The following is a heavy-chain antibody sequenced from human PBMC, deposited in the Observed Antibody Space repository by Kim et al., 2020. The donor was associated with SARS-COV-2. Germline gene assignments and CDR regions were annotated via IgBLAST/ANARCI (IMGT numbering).Heavy chain of an antibody. J-gene: IGHJ5*02. Sequence: ADSVKGRFTISRNNSKNTLYLQMNSLRAEDTAVYYCAKDPIAAASTTFDPWGQGTLVTVSS. V-gene: IGHV3-23*01. CDR3: AKDPIAAASTTFDP. D-gene: IGHD6-13*01.